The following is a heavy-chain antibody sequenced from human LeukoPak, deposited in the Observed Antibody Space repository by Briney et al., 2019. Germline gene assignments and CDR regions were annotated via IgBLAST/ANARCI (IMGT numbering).Heavy chain of an antibody. Sequence: SETLSLTCAVYGGSFSNYFWNWIRQPPGKGLEWIAEIHHTGHINYNPSLKSRVTVSVDRSKNQFSLKLTSVTAADTAVYYCALFEVVVGSTQDFWGQGTLDTVSS. J-gene: IGHJ4*02. D-gene: IGHD2-15*01. V-gene: IGHV4-34*01. CDR1: GGSFSNYF. CDR3: ALFEVVVGSTQDF. CDR2: IHHTGHI.